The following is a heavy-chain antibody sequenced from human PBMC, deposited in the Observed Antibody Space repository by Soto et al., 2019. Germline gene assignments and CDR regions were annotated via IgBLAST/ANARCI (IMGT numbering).Heavy chain of an antibody. CDR1: GFTFSSYG. V-gene: IGHV3-30*03. J-gene: IGHJ6*02. Sequence: QVQLVESGGGVVQPGRSLRLSCAASGFTFSSYGMHWVRQAPGKGLEWVAVISYDGSNKYYADSVKGRFTISRDNSKNTLYLQMNSLRAEDTAVYYCARVRSPDRKYYYYYYGMDVWGQGTTVTVSS. CDR2: ISYDGSNK. D-gene: IGHD1-26*01. CDR3: ARVRSPDRKYYYYYYGMDV.